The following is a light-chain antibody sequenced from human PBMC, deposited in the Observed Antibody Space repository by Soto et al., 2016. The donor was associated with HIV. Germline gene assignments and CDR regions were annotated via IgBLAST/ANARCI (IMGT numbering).Light chain of an antibody. V-gene: IGLV3-21*03. CDR3: HVWDSSTDHVI. Sequence: SYELTQPPSVSVAPGKTARITCGGNNIGSKTVHWYQQKPGQAPVLVVYDDTDRPSGIPERLSGSNSADTATLTISRVEAGDEADYYCHVWDSSTDHVIFGGGTKLTVL. CDR1: NIGSKT. J-gene: IGLJ2*01. CDR2: DDT.